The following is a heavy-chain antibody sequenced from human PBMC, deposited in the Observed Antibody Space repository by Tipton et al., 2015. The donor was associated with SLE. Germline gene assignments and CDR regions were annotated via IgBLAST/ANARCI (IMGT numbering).Heavy chain of an antibody. J-gene: IGHJ4*02. CDR2: INHSGSA. Sequence: TLSLTCTVSGGSISSGNYYWSWIRQPAGKGLEWIGQINHSGSANYNPSLKSRVTLSMDTSKNQFSLKLTSVTAADTAVYFCAVNRRFAEPPDDWGQGTLVTVSS. V-gene: IGHV4-61*09. CDR1: GGSISSGNYY. CDR3: AVNRRFAEPPDD. D-gene: IGHD1-26*01.